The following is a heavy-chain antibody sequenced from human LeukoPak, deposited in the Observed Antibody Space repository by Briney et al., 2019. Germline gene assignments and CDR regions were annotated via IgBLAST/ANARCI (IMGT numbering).Heavy chain of an antibody. V-gene: IGHV3-23*01. CDR1: GFTLRNHA. CDR3: ARRGGSNGWGAFDI. CDR2: SGGGGRDT. D-gene: IGHD6-19*01. J-gene: IGHJ3*02. Sequence: GGSLRLSCVGSGFTLRNHAMNWVRLAPGKGLEWISTSGGGGRDTYYGDSVKGRFTISRDNSKNILYLQMNSLNGADTALYYCARRGGSNGWGAFDIWGQGTMVTVSS.